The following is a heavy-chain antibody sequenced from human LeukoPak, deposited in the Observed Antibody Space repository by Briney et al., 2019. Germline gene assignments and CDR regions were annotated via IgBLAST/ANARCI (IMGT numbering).Heavy chain of an antibody. V-gene: IGHV1-2*02. Sequence: ASVKVSCKASGYTFTGYYMHWVRPAPGQGLEWMGWINPNSGGTNYAQKFQGRVTMTRDTSISTAYMELSRLRSDDTAVYYCARDFLSGDIVVVPAAMNWFDPWGQGTLVTVSS. CDR3: ARDFLSGDIVVVPAAMNWFDP. D-gene: IGHD2-2*01. CDR1: GYTFTGYY. J-gene: IGHJ5*02. CDR2: INPNSGGT.